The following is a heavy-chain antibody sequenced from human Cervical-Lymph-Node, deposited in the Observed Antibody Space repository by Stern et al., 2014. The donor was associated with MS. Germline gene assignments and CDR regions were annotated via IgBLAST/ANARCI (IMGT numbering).Heavy chain of an antibody. CDR3: ARGYCSGGSCPPDY. J-gene: IGHJ4*02. V-gene: IGHV1-2*06. CDR1: GYTFTGYY. D-gene: IGHD2-15*01. CDR2: INPNSGGT. Sequence: VQLVESGAEVKKPGASVKVSCKASGYTFTGYYMPWVRQAPGQGLALMGRINPNSGGTNYAQKLQGRVTMTRDTSISTAYMELSRLRSDDTAVYYCARGYCSGGSCPPDYWGQGTLVTVSS.